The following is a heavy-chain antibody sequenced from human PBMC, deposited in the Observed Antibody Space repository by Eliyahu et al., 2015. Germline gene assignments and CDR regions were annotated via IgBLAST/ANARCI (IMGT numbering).Heavy chain of an antibody. CDR2: IKQDGSEK. CDR1: GFTFSSYC. V-gene: IGHV3-7*05. D-gene: IGHD3/OR15-3a*01. Sequence: EVQLVESGGGLVQPGGSLRLSCAASGFTFSSYCMSWVRQAPGKGLEWVANIKQDGSEKYYVDSVKGRFTISRDNAKNSLYLQMNSLRAEDTAVYYCARDNRFLDSFYYYYGMDVWGQGTTVTVSS. CDR3: ARDNRFLDSFYYYYGMDV. J-gene: IGHJ6*02.